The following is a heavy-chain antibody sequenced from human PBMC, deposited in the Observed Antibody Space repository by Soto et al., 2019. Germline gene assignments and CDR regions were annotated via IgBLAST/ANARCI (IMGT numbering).Heavy chain of an antibody. Sequence: QVQLVQSGAEVKKPGASVKVSCKTSGYTFTHYGLSWVRQAPGQGLEWMGWISGYDGHTNHAQRFQDRLTITIDTSTTTAYMELGSLRSDDAAIYYCARDTVTGRQQDFWGQGTLVSVSS. V-gene: IGHV1-18*01. CDR1: GYTFTHYG. D-gene: IGHD4-4*01. CDR3: ARDTVTGRQQDF. J-gene: IGHJ4*02. CDR2: ISGYDGHT.